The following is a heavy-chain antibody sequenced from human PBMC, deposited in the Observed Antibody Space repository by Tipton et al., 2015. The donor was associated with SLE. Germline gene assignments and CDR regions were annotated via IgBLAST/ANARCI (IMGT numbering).Heavy chain of an antibody. CDR1: GFTFSSYD. V-gene: IGHV3-13*05. J-gene: IGHJ4*02. Sequence: SLRLSCAASGFTFSSYDMHWVRQATGKGLEWVSAIGTAGDPYYPGSVKGRFTISRENAKNSLYLQMNSLRAEDTAVYYCAKDPAVAGGYYFDYWGQGTLVTVSS. CDR3: AKDPAVAGGYYFDY. CDR2: IGTAGDP. D-gene: IGHD6-19*01.